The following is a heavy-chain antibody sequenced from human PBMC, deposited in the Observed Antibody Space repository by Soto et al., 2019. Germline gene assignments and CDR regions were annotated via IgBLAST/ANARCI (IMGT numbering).Heavy chain of an antibody. Sequence: QHPGKGLEWIGYIYYSGSTYYNPSLKSRVTISVDTSKNQFSLKLSSVPAADTAVFFFQAEDGIRDVRSVSAFLLNRSSDL. CDR3: QAEDGIRDVRSVSAFLLNRSSDL. CDR2: IYYSGST. J-gene: IGHJ2*01. D-gene: IGHD3-10*02. V-gene: IGHV4-31*02.